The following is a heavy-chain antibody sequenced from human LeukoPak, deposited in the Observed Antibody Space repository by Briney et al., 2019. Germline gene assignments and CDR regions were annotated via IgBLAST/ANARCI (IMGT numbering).Heavy chain of an antibody. Sequence: ASVKVSCKASGYTFTGYYMHWVRQAPGQGLEWMGWISAYNGNTNYAQKLQGRVTMTTDTSTSTAYMELRSLRSDDTAVYYCARVLFYDSSGYLNWFDPWGQGTLVTVSS. CDR3: ARVLFYDSSGYLNWFDP. J-gene: IGHJ5*02. CDR1: GYTFTGYY. CDR2: ISAYNGNT. D-gene: IGHD3-22*01. V-gene: IGHV1-18*04.